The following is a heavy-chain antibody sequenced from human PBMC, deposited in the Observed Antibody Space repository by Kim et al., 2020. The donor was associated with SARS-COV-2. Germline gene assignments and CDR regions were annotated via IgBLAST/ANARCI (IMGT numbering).Heavy chain of an antibody. Sequence: ASVKVSCKASGYTFTGYYIHWVRQAPGQGLEWMGRINPNSGATDYAQKFQGRVTMTRDKSISTAYMELTNVKSDDTAVYYCARRSSTSVDYWGQGTLVTV. CDR1: GYTFTGYY. D-gene: IGHD6-6*01. V-gene: IGHV1-2*02. CDR2: INPNSGAT. J-gene: IGHJ4*02. CDR3: ARRSSTSVDY.